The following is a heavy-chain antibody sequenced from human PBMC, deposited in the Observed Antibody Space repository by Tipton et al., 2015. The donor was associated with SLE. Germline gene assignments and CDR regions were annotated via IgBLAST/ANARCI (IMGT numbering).Heavy chain of an antibody. J-gene: IGHJ3*02. CDR2: IYTSGST. CDR1: GGSISSSSYY. Sequence: TLSLTCTVSGGSISSSSYYWGWIRQPAGKGLEWIGRIYTSGSTNYNPSLKSRVTMSVDTSKNQFSLKLSSVTAADTAVYYCARDKYSSGNAFDIWGQGTMVTVSS. D-gene: IGHD6-19*01. CDR3: ARDKYSSGNAFDI. V-gene: IGHV4-61*02.